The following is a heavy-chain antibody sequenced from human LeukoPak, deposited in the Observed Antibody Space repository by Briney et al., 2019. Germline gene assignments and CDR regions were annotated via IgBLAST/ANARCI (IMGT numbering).Heavy chain of an antibody. CDR3: ACLTTADAFDI. J-gene: IGHJ3*02. CDR2: IYYSGST. D-gene: IGHD3-22*01. V-gene: IGHV4-59*01. CDR1: GGSISGYY. Sequence: SSETLSLTCTVSGGSISGYYWSWIRQPPGKGLEWIGYIYYSGSTYYNPSLKSRVTISVDTSKNQFSLKLSSVTAADTTVYYCACLTTADAFDIWGQGTMVTVSS.